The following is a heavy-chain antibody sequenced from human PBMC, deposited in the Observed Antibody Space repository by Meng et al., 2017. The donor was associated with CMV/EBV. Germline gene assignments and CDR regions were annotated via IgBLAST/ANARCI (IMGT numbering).Heavy chain of an antibody. V-gene: IGHV3-64*02. Sequence: GESLKISCAASGFTFSSYAMHWVRQAPGKGLEYVSAISSNGGSTYYADSVKGRFTISRDNSKNTLYLQMGSLRAEDMAVYYCARGLSSSPAYYYYGMDVWGQGTTVTVSS. CDR2: ISSNGGST. CDR3: ARGLSSSPAYYYYGMDV. D-gene: IGHD6-13*01. CDR1: GFTFSSYA. J-gene: IGHJ6*02.